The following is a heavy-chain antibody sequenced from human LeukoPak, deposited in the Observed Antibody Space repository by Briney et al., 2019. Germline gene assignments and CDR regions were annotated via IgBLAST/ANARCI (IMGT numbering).Heavy chain of an antibody. CDR1: GGSISSGGYY. Sequence: SETLSLTCTVSGGSISSGGYYWSWIRQHPGKGLEWIGYIYYSGSTYYNPSLKSRVTISVDTPKNQFSLKLSSVTAADTAVYYCAREVPVRGVTNWFDPWGQGTLVTVSS. CDR3: AREVPVRGVTNWFDP. J-gene: IGHJ5*02. V-gene: IGHV4-31*03. D-gene: IGHD3-10*01. CDR2: IYYSGST.